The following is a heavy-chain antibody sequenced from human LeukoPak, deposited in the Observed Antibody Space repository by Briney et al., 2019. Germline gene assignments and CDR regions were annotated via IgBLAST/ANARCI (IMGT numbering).Heavy chain of an antibody. CDR3: ARDYYDSSGYYVD. J-gene: IGHJ4*02. CDR1: GGSISSSSYY. D-gene: IGHD3-22*01. Sequence: SETLSLTCTVSGGSISSSSYYWGWIRQPPGKGLEWIGSIHYSGSTYYKPSLKSRVTISVDTSKNQFSLKLSSVTAADTAVYYCARDYYDSSGYYVDWGQGTLVTVSS. V-gene: IGHV4-39*07. CDR2: IHYSGST.